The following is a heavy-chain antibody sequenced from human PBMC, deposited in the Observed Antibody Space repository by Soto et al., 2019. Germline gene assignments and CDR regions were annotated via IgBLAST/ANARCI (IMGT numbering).Heavy chain of an antibody. CDR3: ARDPHNSGSYDY. V-gene: IGHV1-18*04. J-gene: IGHJ4*02. CDR2: ISAYNGNT. D-gene: IGHD1-26*01. Sequence: ASVKVSCKASGYTFTGHYIHWVRQAPEQGLEWMGWISAYNGNTNYAQKLQGRVTMTTDTSTSTAYMELRSLRSDDTAVYYCARDPHNSGSYDYWGQGTLVTVSS. CDR1: GYTFTGHY.